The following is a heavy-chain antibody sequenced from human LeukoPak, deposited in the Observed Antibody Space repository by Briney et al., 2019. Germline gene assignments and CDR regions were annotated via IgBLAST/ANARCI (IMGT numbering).Heavy chain of an antibody. CDR3: ARKADGSGVTGYYYYMDV. J-gene: IGHJ6*03. V-gene: IGHV4-59*08. CDR1: GGSISIYY. D-gene: IGHD3-10*01. Sequence: SDTLSLTCTVSGGSISIYYWSWIRQPPGKGLEDSVYIYYSGSTNYNPPLKSRVTIPVDPSKNQSSLKLSSVTAADTAVYSCARKADGSGVTGYYYYMDVWGKGTTVTVSS. CDR2: IYYSGST.